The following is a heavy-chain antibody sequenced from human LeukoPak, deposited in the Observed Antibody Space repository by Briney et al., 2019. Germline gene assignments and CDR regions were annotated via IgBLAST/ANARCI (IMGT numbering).Heavy chain of an antibody. D-gene: IGHD5-12*01. Sequence: GASVKVSCRSSGYIFAGYNMHWVRQGPGRGLEWMGRIDPNSGDTRISQKFQGRVTVTRDTSIRTVYLELNRLRSDDTAIYYCAREGSGYDYYYFDYWGQGTLVTVSS. CDR3: AREGSGYDYYYFDY. CDR2: IDPNSGDT. CDR1: GYIFAGYN. J-gene: IGHJ4*02. V-gene: IGHV1-2*02.